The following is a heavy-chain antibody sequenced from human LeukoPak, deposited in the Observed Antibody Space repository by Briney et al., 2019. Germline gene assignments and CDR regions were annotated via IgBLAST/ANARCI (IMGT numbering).Heavy chain of an antibody. CDR2: ISYDGSNK. V-gene: IGHV3-30-3*01. J-gene: IGHJ3*02. CDR3: ARGRGVDYGDYTGDAFDS. D-gene: IGHD4-17*01. CDR1: GFTFSSYA. Sequence: GGSLRLSCAASGFTFSSYAMHWVRQAPGKGLEWVAVISYDGSNKYYADYVKGRFTISRDNSKNTLYLQMNSLRAEDTAVYYCARGRGVDYGDYTGDAFDSWGQGTMVTVSS.